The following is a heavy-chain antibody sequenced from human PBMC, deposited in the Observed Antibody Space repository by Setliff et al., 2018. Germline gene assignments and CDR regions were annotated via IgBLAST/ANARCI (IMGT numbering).Heavy chain of an antibody. D-gene: IGHD3-10*01. Sequence: SETLSLTCTVSGGSISSSSYYWGWIRQPPGKGLEWIGSIYYSGSTYYNPSLKSRVTISVDTSKNLFSLKLSSVTAADTAVYYCAGELYYYGSGSWTFDPWGQGTLVTVSS. CDR2: IYYSGST. CDR1: GGSISSSSYY. J-gene: IGHJ5*02. CDR3: AGELYYYGSGSWTFDP. V-gene: IGHV4-39*07.